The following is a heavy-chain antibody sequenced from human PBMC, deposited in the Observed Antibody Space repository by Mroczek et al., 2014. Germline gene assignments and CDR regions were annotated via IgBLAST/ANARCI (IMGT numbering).Heavy chain of an antibody. CDR2: ISYDGKTT. CDR3: ARVRSVWSAGAGIGWFDP. D-gene: IGHD6-13*01. V-gene: IGHV3-30*04. Sequence: VQLLESGGGVVQPGTSLTLSCEGSGFTFNSYAFHWVRQAPGKGPQWVAVISYDGKTTDYGDSVKGRFTISRDNSKNMVYLQMNSLRVEDTAVFYCARVRSVWSAGAGIGWFDPWGQGTLVTVSS. CDR1: GFTFNSYA. J-gene: IGHJ5*02.